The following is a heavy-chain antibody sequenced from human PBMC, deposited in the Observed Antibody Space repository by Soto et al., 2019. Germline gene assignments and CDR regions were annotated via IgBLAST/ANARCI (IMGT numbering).Heavy chain of an antibody. CDR3: ARAVAVAADFDY. D-gene: IGHD6-19*01. CDR1: GYTFTGYA. V-gene: IGHV1-3*05. CDR2: INAGNGNT. Sequence: QVQLVQSGAEEKKPGASVKVSCKASGYTFTGYAMHWVRQAPGQRLEWMGWINAGNGNTKYSQKFQDSGTITRDTAASTAYMELSSLRSEDTAVYHCARAVAVAADFDYWGQGTLVTVSS. J-gene: IGHJ4*02.